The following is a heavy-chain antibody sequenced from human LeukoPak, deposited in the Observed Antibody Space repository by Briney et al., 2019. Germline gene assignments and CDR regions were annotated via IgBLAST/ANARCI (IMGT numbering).Heavy chain of an antibody. V-gene: IGHV3-33*06. CDR2: IWYDGSNK. J-gene: IGHJ6*03. CDR1: GFTFSSYG. Sequence: GRSLRLSCAASGFTFSSYGMHWVRQAPGKGLEWVAVIWYDGSNKYYADSVKGRFTISRDNSKNTLYLQMNSLRAEDTAVYYCAKAECQLLWVYMDVWGKGTTVTVSS. D-gene: IGHD2-2*01. CDR3: AKAECQLLWVYMDV.